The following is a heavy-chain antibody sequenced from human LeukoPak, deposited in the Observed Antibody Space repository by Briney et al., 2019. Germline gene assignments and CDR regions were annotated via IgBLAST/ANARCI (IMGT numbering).Heavy chain of an antibody. Sequence: SETLSLTCAVYGGSFSGYYWSWIRQPPGKGLEWIGEINHSGSTNYNPSLKSRVTISVDTSKNQFSLKLSSVTAADTAVYYCARRSRGWLQSRAYFDYWGQGTLVTVSS. CDR1: GGSFSGYY. J-gene: IGHJ4*02. CDR3: ARRSRGWLQSRAYFDY. V-gene: IGHV4-34*01. CDR2: INHSGST. D-gene: IGHD5-24*01.